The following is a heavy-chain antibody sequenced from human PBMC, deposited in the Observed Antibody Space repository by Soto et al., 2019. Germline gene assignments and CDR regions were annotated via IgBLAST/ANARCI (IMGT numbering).Heavy chain of an antibody. V-gene: IGHV3-23*01. CDR2: ISGSGGST. CDR1: RFTFTSYA. J-gene: IGHJ4*02. Sequence: GGSLRLSCAASRFTFTSYAMNWVRQAPGKGLEWVSVISGSGGSTYYADSVKGRFTISRDNSKNTLYLQMNSLRAEDTAVYYCAKDRIYDFWSGPSSWGQGTLVTVSS. CDR3: AKDRIYDFWSGPSS. D-gene: IGHD3-3*01.